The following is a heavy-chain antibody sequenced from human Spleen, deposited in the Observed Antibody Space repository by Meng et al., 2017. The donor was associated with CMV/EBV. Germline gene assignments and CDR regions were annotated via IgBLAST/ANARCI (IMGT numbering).Heavy chain of an antibody. CDR1: GYTFTGYY. D-gene: IGHD2-2*02. CDR2: INANSGAT. Sequence: ASVKVSCKASGYTFTGYYIHWVRQAPGQGLEWMGWINANSGATNYAQKFQGRVTMTRDTSISTAYMELSRLTSDDTAVYYCARDWRVDCSSTSCYKGWYFDLWGRGTLVTVSS. V-gene: IGHV1-2*02. CDR3: ARDWRVDCSSTSCYKGWYFDL. J-gene: IGHJ2*01.